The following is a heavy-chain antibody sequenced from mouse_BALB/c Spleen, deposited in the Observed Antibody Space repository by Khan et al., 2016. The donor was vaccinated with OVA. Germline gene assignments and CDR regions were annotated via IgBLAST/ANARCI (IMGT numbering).Heavy chain of an antibody. CDR2: INPSNGYT. V-gene: IGHV1-4*01. D-gene: IGHD1-3*01. Sequence: QVQLQPSGAELARPGASVKMSCKASGYTFTSYTIHWIKKRPGQGLEWIGYINPSNGYTNYNKKLKDKSTLTTDKSSTTPYMQLSSLTTGDSAVYTSERGGAYQWNAGWFAYWGQGTLVTVSA. J-gene: IGHJ3*01. CDR1: GYTFTSYT. CDR3: ERGGAYQWNAGWFAY.